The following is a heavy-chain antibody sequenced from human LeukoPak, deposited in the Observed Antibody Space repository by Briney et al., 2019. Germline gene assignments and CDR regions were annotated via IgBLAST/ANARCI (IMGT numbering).Heavy chain of an antibody. Sequence: PSETLSLTCSVSGYSISNGYYWGWIRQPPGNGLEWIGSIYYSGSTYYNPSLKSRVTISVDMSKNHFSLRLSSVTAADTAMYYCARGTLYSGWSYYFDYWGQGSQVTVSS. J-gene: IGHJ4*02. CDR1: GYSISNGYY. V-gene: IGHV4-38-2*02. CDR2: IYYSGST. CDR3: ARGTLYSGWSYYFDY. D-gene: IGHD6-19*01.